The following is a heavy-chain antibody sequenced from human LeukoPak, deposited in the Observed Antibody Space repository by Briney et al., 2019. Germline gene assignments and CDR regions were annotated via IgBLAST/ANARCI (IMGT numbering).Heavy chain of an antibody. V-gene: IGHV3-7*01. CDR1: GFTFSNSW. CDR3: ARAKWFDP. Sequence: GGSLRLSCAASGFTFSNSWMTWVRQAPGKGLEWVANIKQDGSEKYYVDSVKGRFTISRDNAKNSLYLQMNSLRAEDTAVYYCARAKWFDPWGQGTLVTVSS. CDR2: IKQDGSEK. J-gene: IGHJ5*02.